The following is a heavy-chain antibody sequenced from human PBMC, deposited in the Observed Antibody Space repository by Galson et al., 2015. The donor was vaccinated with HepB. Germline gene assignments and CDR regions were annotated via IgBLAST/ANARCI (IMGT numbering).Heavy chain of an antibody. J-gene: IGHJ5*02. CDR2: IDTSGST. Sequence: SETLSLTCIVSGGSMSSHYWNWIRQSPGKGLEWIGYIDTSGSTYYNPSLKSRVTISVDTSKNQFSLKLSSVTAADTAVYYCARHIAVAGNNNWFDPWGQGTLVTVSS. CDR3: ARHIAVAGNNNWFDP. V-gene: IGHV4-4*08. D-gene: IGHD6-19*01. CDR1: GGSMSSHY.